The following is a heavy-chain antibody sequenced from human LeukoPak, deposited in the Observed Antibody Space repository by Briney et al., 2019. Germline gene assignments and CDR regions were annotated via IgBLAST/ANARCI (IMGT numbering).Heavy chain of an antibody. Sequence: WASVKVSCKASGYTFTGYYMHWVRQAPGQGLEWMGWINPNSGGTNYAQKFQGRVTMTRDTSISTAYMELSRLRSDDTAVYYCARVVGATESFDYWGQGTLVTASS. CDR1: GYTFTGYY. CDR3: ARVVGATESFDY. CDR2: INPNSGGT. D-gene: IGHD1-26*01. J-gene: IGHJ4*02. V-gene: IGHV1-2*02.